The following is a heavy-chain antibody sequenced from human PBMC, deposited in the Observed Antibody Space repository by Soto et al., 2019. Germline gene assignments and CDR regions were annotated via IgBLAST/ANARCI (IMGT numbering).Heavy chain of an antibody. CDR3: AREGSSGYYDYYIDV. V-gene: IGHV4-59*12. CDR1: GGSISSYY. J-gene: IGHJ6*03. D-gene: IGHD3-10*01. CDR2: IYYSGST. Sequence: QVQLQESGPGLVKPSETLSLTCTVSGGSISSYYWSWIRQPPGKGLEWIGYIYYSGSTNYNPSLKNRVTIAVDTSKNQFSLKLSAVTAADTAVYYCAREGSSGYYDYYIDVWGKGTTVTVSS.